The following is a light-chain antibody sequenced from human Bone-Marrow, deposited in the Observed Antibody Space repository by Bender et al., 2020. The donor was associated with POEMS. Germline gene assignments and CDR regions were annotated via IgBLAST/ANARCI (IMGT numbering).Light chain of an antibody. V-gene: IGLV1-40*01. CDR2: GYN. CDR3: TSYTRTTSWI. CDR1: SSNTGSGYD. Sequence: QSVLTQPPSVSGAPGQRVTISCTGSSSNTGSGYDINWYQHLPGTAPKLLIYGYNNRPSGISDRFSGSKSGNTASLTISGLRPEDEAHYYCTSYTRTTSWIFGGGTKLTVL. J-gene: IGLJ3*02.